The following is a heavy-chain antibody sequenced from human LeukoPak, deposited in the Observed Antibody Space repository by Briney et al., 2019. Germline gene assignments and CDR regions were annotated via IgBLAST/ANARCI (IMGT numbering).Heavy chain of an antibody. J-gene: IGHJ3*02. Sequence: PSETLSLTCTVSGGSISSSSYYWGWIRQPPGKGLEWIGSIYYSGSTYYNPSLKSRVTISVDTSKNQFSLKLSSVTAADTAVYYCAVSSSWVFDAFDIWGQGTMVTVSS. V-gene: IGHV4-39*07. CDR1: GGSISSSSYY. D-gene: IGHD6-13*01. CDR3: AVSSSWVFDAFDI. CDR2: IYYSGST.